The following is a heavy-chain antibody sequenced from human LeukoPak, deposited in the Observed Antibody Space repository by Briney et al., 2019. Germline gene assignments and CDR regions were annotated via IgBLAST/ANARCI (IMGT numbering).Heavy chain of an antibody. CDR1: GGSVSSGSYY. V-gene: IGHV4-39*07. CDR2: IYYSGST. D-gene: IGHD5-18*01. Sequence: PSETLSLTCTVSGGSVSSGSYYWGWIRQPPGKGLEWIGNIYYSGSTYYNPSLKSRVTISVETSKNQFSLKLSSVTAADTAVYYCARGGSYGYNYFDYWGQGTLVTVSS. CDR3: ARGGSYGYNYFDY. J-gene: IGHJ4*02.